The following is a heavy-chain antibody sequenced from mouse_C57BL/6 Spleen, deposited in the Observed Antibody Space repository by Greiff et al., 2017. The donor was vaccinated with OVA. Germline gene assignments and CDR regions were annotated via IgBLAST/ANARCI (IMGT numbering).Heavy chain of an antibody. CDR3: ARNDYYVDY. CDR1: GYSFTGYY. V-gene: IGHV1-42*01. CDR2: LNPSTGGT. D-gene: IGHD2-4*01. J-gene: IGHJ2*01. Sequence: VQLKQSGPELVKPGASVKISCKASGYSFTGYYMNWVKQSPEKSLEWIGELNPSTGGTTYNQKFKAKATLTVDKSSSTAYMQLNSLTTEDSAVYYCARNDYYVDYWGQGTTLTVSS.